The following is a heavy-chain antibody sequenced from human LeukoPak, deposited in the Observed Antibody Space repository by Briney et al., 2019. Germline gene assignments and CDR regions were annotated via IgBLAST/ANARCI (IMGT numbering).Heavy chain of an antibody. CDR2: ISYDGGQK. CDR1: GFTFSDYT. Sequence: PGRSLRLSCAASGFTFSDYTMHWVRQAPGKGLEWVADISYDGGQKYHADSVKGRFTISRDNSKNTVSLQMNSLRAEDTAVFYCARANSSSWHYFDYWGQGTLVTVSS. D-gene: IGHD6-13*01. CDR3: ARANSSSWHYFDY. J-gene: IGHJ4*02. V-gene: IGHV3-30*04.